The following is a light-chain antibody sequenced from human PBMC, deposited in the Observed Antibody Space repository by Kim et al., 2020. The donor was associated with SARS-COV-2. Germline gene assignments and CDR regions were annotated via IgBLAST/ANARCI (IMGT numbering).Light chain of an antibody. Sequence: EIVLTQSPDTLSLSPGERATLSCRATQSVNNFLAWYQQKRGQAPRLLIYGASRRATGIQDRFSGSGSGTDFTLTISRLEPEDFAVYYCQQYGSSLQTFGQGTKVEIK. CDR3: QQYGSSLQT. V-gene: IGKV3-20*01. J-gene: IGKJ1*01. CDR2: GAS. CDR1: QSVNNF.